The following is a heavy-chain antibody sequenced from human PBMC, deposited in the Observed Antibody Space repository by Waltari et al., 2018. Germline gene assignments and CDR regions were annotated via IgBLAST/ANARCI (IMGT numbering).Heavy chain of an antibody. J-gene: IGHJ4*02. Sequence: QVQLQESGPGLVKPSETLSLTCTVSGGSFSSTSYYWGWIRQPPGKGLEWIGYVFYTGDTYYNPSLKSRVTISIDTSKNQFSLKLTSVTAADTAVYYCARRMVTTGYFDYWGQGTLVTVSS. D-gene: IGHD4-17*01. V-gene: IGHV4-39*01. CDR3: ARRMVTTGYFDY. CDR2: VFYTGDT. CDR1: GGSFSSTSYY.